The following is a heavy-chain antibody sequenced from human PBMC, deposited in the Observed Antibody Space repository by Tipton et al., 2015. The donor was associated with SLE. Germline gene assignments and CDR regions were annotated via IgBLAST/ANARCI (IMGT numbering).Heavy chain of an antibody. CDR2: INHNGST. D-gene: IGHD7-27*01. V-gene: IGHV4-34*01. CDR1: GGSISSGSYY. J-gene: IGHJ4*02. CDR3: ARGPTGDWADY. Sequence: TLSLTCAVYGGSISSGSYYWSWIRQPPGKGLEWIGEINHNGSTNYNPSLKSRVTISVDTSKNQFSLKLSSVTAADTAVYYCARGPTGDWADYWGQGTLVTVSS.